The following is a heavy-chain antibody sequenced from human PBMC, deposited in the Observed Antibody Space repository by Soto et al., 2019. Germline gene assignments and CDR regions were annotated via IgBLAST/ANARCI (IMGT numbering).Heavy chain of an antibody. CDR2: IAYDGSNK. J-gene: IGHJ5*02. D-gene: IGHD1-1*01. CDR1: GFSISRSA. Sequence: QVQLVESGGGVVQPGRSLRLSCVASGFSISRSAMHWVRQAPGKGLEWVAVIAYDGSNKWYADSGKGRFTISRDNSKNTLYLDMSSLRAEDTGVYFCARDLQGGDDNVNWFAPWGQGTMFTVSS. CDR3: ARDLQGGDDNVNWFAP. V-gene: IGHV3-30-3*01.